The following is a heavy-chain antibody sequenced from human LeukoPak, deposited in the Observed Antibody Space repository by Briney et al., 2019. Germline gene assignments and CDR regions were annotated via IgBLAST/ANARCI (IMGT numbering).Heavy chain of an antibody. J-gene: IGHJ3*02. CDR2: IYHSGST. CDR3: ASMTTLTTHAFDI. V-gene: IGHV4-30-2*01. CDR1: GGSISSGGYS. D-gene: IGHD4-17*01. Sequence: SQTLSLTCAVSGGSISSGGYSWSWIRQPPGKGLEWIGYIYHSGSTYYNPSLKSRVTISVDRSKNQFSLKLSSVTAADTAVYFCASMTTLTTHAFDIWGRGTMVTVSS.